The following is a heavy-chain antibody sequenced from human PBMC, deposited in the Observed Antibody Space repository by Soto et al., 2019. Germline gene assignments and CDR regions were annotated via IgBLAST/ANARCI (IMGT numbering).Heavy chain of an antibody. CDR3: AASASVAAAGYFKF. D-gene: IGHD6-13*01. CDR1: GDLFNNYA. CDR2: ISPLFSTT. V-gene: IGHV1-69*01. Sequence: QVQLVQSGAEVKEPGSSVKVSCKATGDLFNNYAFNWVRQAPGQGLEWMGRISPLFSTTNYAQKFQGRVTIGADELTPIVYLEVSNLESEDPAMYYCAASASVAAAGYFKFWRQCTLVTVSP. J-gene: IGHJ1*01.